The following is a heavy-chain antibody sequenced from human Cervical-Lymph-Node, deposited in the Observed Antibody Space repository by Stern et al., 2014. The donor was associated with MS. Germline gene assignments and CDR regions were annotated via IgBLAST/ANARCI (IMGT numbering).Heavy chain of an antibody. Sequence: QVQLVQSGGGVVQPGTSLRLPCAASGFTFSRYGLPWVRQAPGKGLAWVALAWYDGRTAYYTHPVKGRFTFSRDNSHNTLSFKMNSRTAEDTAVYYCARGHIPYAYNYLFDYWGQGTLVTGSS. V-gene: IGHV3-33*01. D-gene: IGHD5-24*01. J-gene: IGHJ4*02. CDR3: ARGHIPYAYNYLFDY. CDR2: AWYDGRTA. CDR1: GFTFSRYG.